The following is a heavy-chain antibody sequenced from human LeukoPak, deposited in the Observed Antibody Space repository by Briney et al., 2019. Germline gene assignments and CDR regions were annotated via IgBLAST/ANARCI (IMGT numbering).Heavy chain of an antibody. J-gene: IGHJ4*02. CDR1: GFTFSSYG. CDR2: IWYDGSNK. V-gene: IGHV3-33*01. CDR3: ASTDIVVVPAAHDY. Sequence: GGSLRLSCAASGFTFSSYGMHWVRQAPGKGLEWVAVIWYDGSNKYYADSVKGRFTISRDNSKNTLYLQMNSLRAEDTAVYYCASTDIVVVPAAHDYWGQGTLVTVSS. D-gene: IGHD2-2*01.